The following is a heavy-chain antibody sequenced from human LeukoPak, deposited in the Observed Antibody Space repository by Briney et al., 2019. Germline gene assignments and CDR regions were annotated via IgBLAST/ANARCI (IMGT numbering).Heavy chain of an antibody. CDR1: GFTFSNYW. Sequence: PGGSLRLSCGASGFTFSNYWMSWVRQAPGKGLEGVANIKQDGREKDYVDSVKGRFTISRDNAKNSLYLQMNSLRAEDTAVYYCARVWGDGYNYFYWGQGTLVTVSP. D-gene: IGHD5-24*01. CDR2: IKQDGREK. V-gene: IGHV3-7*01. J-gene: IGHJ4*02. CDR3: ARVWGDGYNYFY.